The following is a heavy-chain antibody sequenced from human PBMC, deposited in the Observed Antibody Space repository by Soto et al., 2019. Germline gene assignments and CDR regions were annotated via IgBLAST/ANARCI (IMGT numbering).Heavy chain of an antibody. D-gene: IGHD2-15*01. CDR2: ISGGGGST. CDR1: GFTFSTYA. V-gene: IGHV3-23*01. CDR3: AKADLLGYCTGGSCYSLHY. J-gene: IGHJ4*02. Sequence: EVQVLASGGGLVQPGGSLRLSCAASGFTFSTYAMSWVRQAPGKGLEWVSGISGGGGSTYYADSVKGRFTISRDNSKNTLYLQMNSLRADGTAVYYCAKADLLGYCTGGSCYSLHYWGQGTLVTVSS.